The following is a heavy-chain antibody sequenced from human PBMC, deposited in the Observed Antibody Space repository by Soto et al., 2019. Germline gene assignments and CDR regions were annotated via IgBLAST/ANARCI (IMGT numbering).Heavy chain of an antibody. J-gene: IGHJ4*02. Sequence: PGGSLRLSCAASGFTFSSYSMNWVRQAPGKGLEWVSYISSSSSTIYYADSVKGRFTISRDNAKNSLYLQMNSLRDEDTAVYYCARDGSMITFGGVIFYFDYWGQGTLVTVS. D-gene: IGHD3-16*01. V-gene: IGHV3-48*02. CDR1: GFTFSSYS. CDR3: ARDGSMITFGGVIFYFDY. CDR2: ISSSSSTI.